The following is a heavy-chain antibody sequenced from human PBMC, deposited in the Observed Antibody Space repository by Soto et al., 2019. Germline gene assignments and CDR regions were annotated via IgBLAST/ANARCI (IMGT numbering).Heavy chain of an antibody. CDR1: GGSVSNFY. CDR3: ARSCHVESLFDP. J-gene: IGHJ5*02. V-gene: IGHV4-4*07. Sequence: QVQLQESGPGLVKPSETLSLTCTVSGGSVSNFYWNWIRQPAGQRLEWIGRIYTSGSTNYNPSLRGRVTMSIDTSRNQFSLKLISVTAADTAVYYCARSCHVESLFDPGGQGTLVTVSS. D-gene: IGHD2-2*01. CDR2: IYTSGST.